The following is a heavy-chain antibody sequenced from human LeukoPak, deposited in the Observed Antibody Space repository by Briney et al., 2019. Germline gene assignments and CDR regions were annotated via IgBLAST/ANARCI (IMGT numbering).Heavy chain of an antibody. CDR2: IIPIFGTA. CDR3: ARSTYYYDRSGYSGPFYSYYGMDV. J-gene: IGHJ6*02. D-gene: IGHD3-22*01. V-gene: IGHV1-69*13. Sequence: SVMLSCKASGRTFSSYAISWVRQPPGHGLESMGGIIPIFGTASYAQKFQGRVTITADESTCTAYMELRSLRSKDTAVYYCARSTYYYDRSGYSGPFYSYYGMDVWGQGTTVTVSS. CDR1: GRTFSSYA.